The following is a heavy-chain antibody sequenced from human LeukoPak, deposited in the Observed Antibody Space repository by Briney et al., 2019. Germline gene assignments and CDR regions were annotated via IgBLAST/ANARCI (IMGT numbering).Heavy chain of an antibody. V-gene: IGHV3-30*03. CDR1: GFTFSSYG. Sequence: PGRSLRLSCAASGFTFSSYGMHWVRQAPGKGLEWVAVISYDGSNKYYADSVKGRFTISRDNAKNSLYLQMDSLRADDTAIYYARAFRYCNLARNPTCQGRPLYGMDMWGPGTVVTVSS. CDR2: ISYDGSNK. J-gene: IGHJ1*01. D-gene: IGHD2/OR15-2a*01. CDR3: RAFRYCNLARNPTCQGRPLYGMDM.